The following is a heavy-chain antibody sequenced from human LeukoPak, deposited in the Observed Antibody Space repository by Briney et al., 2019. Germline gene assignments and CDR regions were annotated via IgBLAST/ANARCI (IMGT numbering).Heavy chain of an antibody. D-gene: IGHD3-10*01. CDR1: GFTFSSYA. CDR2: INHSGST. J-gene: IGHJ4*02. Sequence: GSLRLSCAASGFTFSSYAMSWIRQPPGKGLEWIGEINHSGSTNYNPSLKSRVTISVDTSKNQFSLKLSSVTAADTAVYYCARGPLRHYGSGRPFDYWGQGTLVTVSS. V-gene: IGHV4-34*01. CDR3: ARGPLRHYGSGRPFDY.